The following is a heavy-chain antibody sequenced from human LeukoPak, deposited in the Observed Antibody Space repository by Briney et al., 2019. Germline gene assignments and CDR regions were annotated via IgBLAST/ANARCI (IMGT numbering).Heavy chain of an antibody. D-gene: IGHD3-16*01. V-gene: IGHV1-2*02. CDR3: ARGVLGFPSEFDY. Sequence: ASVKVSCKASGYAFTGYYMHWVRQAPGQGLEWMGWINPNSGGTNYAQKFQGRVTMTRDTSISTAYMELSRLRSEDTAVYYCARGVLGFPSEFDYWGQGTLVTVSS. CDR2: INPNSGGT. J-gene: IGHJ4*02. CDR1: GYAFTGYY.